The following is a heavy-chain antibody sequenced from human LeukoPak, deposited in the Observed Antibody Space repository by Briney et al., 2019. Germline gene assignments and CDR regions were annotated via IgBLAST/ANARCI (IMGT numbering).Heavy chain of an antibody. V-gene: IGHV3-20*04. CDR3: AGRGYGYRHYMDV. D-gene: IGHD5-18*01. Sequence: GGSLRLSCAASGFTFDDYGMSWVRQAPGKGLEWVSGINWNGGSTGYADSVKGRFTISRDNAKNSLYLQMNSLRAEDTALYYCAGRGYGYRHYMDVWGKGTTVTVSS. J-gene: IGHJ6*03. CDR2: INWNGGST. CDR1: GFTFDDYG.